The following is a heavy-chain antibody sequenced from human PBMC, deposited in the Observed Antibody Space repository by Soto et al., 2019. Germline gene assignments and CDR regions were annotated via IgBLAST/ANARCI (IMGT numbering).Heavy chain of an antibody. Sequence: EVQLLESGGGLVQPGGSLRLSCAASGFTFSSYAMSWVRQAPGKGLEWVSAISGSGGSTYYADSVKGRFTISRDNSKNTWYLQMSGLRAEETAVYYCAKGASGYYYYGMDAWGQGTTVTVSS. CDR1: GFTFSSYA. J-gene: IGHJ6*02. V-gene: IGHV3-23*01. D-gene: IGHD3-10*01. CDR2: ISGSGGST. CDR3: AKGASGYYYYGMDA.